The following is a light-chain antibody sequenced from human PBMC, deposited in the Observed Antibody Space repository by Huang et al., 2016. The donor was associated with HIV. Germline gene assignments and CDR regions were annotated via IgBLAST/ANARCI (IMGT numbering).Light chain of an antibody. CDR1: QSVSTN. Sequence: EIVMTQSPATLSVSPGERATLSCRASQSVSTNLAWYQHKPGQPPRLLMYGASTRATGIPDRFSGSGSGTDFTRTITSLQSEDLAVYYCQQHNDWPRTFGQGTKVEI. CDR2: GAS. J-gene: IGKJ1*01. CDR3: QQHNDWPRT. V-gene: IGKV3-15*01.